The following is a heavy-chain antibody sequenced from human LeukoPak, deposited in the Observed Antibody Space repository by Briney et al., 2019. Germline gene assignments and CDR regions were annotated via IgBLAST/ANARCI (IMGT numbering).Heavy chain of an antibody. V-gene: IGHV3-21*01. J-gene: IGHJ4*02. CDR1: GFTFDDYA. Sequence: GRSLRLSCAASGFTFDDYAMHWVRQAPGKGLEWVSSISSSSSYIYYADSVKGRFTISRDNAKNSLYLQMNSLRAEDTAVYYCARDRSGYPKYWGQGTLVTVSS. CDR3: ARDRSGYPKY. D-gene: IGHD5-12*01. CDR2: ISSSSSYI.